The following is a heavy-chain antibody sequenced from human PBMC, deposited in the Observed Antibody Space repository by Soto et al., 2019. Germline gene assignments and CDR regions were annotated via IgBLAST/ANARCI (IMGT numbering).Heavy chain of an antibody. J-gene: IGHJ6*03. CDR1: GFSLSNARMG. V-gene: IGHV2-26*01. Sequence: QVTLKESGPVLVKPTETLTLTCTVSGFSLSNARMGVSWIRQPPGKALEWLAHIFSNDEKSYSTSLKSRLTISKDTSKSQVVLTMTNMDPVDTATYYCARMMDGSGSYYYYYYYMDVWGKGTTVTVSS. CDR2: IFSNDEK. D-gene: IGHD3-10*01. CDR3: ARMMDGSGSYYYYYYYMDV.